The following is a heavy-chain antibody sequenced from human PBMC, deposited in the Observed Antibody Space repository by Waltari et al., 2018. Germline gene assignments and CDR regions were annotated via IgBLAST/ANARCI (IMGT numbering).Heavy chain of an antibody. V-gene: IGHV4-39*01. CDR2: IYYSGST. CDR1: GGSISSSSYY. D-gene: IGHD3-10*01. CDR3: ARHSPGGDY. J-gene: IGHJ4*02. Sequence: QLQLQESGPGLVKPSETLSLTCTVSGGSISSSSYYWGWIRQPPGKGLEWIGSIYYSGSTYYNPSLKRRVTISVDTSKNQFALKLSSVTAADTAVYYCARHSPGGDYWGQGTLVTVSS.